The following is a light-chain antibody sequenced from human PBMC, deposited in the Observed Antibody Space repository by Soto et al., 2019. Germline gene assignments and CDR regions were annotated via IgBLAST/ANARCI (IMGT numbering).Light chain of an antibody. Sequence: EIVLTQSPGTLSLSPGERATLSCRASQSVNNYLAWYQQTPGQAPRLLIYGASARATGIPAKFSGSGSGTEFTLTISSLQSEDFAVYYCQQYNKWPRTFGQGTKVDIK. V-gene: IGKV3D-15*01. J-gene: IGKJ1*01. CDR3: QQYNKWPRT. CDR1: QSVNNY. CDR2: GAS.